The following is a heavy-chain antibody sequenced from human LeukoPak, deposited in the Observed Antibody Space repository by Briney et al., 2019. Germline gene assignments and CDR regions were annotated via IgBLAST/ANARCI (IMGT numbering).Heavy chain of an antibody. CDR2: IIPIFGTA. CDR3: ARFPRNSGDHDSDY. D-gene: IGHD2-21*02. V-gene: IGHV1-69*13. J-gene: IGHJ4*02. CDR1: GGTFSSYA. Sequence: ASVKVSCKASGGTFSSYAISWVRQAPGQGLEWMGGIIPIFGTANYAQKFQGRVTITADESTSTAYMELSSLRSEDTAVYYCARFPRNSGDHDSDYWGQGTLVTVSS.